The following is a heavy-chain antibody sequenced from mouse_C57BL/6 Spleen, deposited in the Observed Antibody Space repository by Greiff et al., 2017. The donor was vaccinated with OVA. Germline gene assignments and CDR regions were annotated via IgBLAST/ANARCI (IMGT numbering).Heavy chain of an antibody. Sequence: VQLKESGGGLVKPGGSLKLSCAASGFTFSSYAMSWVRQTPEKRLEWVATISDGGSYTYYPDNVKGRFTISRDNAKNNLYLQMSHLKSEDTAMYYCARDRDYYGSSSYWYFDVWGTGTTVTVSS. J-gene: IGHJ1*03. CDR1: GFTFSSYA. CDR2: ISDGGSYT. V-gene: IGHV5-4*01. CDR3: ARDRDYYGSSSYWYFDV. D-gene: IGHD1-1*01.